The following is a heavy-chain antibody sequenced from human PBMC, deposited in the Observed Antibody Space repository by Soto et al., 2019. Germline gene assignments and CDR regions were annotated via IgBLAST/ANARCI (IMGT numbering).Heavy chain of an antibody. D-gene: IGHD3-10*01. CDR2: ISQTGAT. CDR1: GGSITSGNSYS. CDR3: ARAVSPYFGTWFDP. V-gene: IGHV4-30-2*01. J-gene: IGHJ5*02. Sequence: SETLSLTCAVSGGSITSGNSYSWAWIRQPPGRGLEWIGSISQTGATSYNPSLKSRVSVSLDKSKNQFSLRLSSVTAADMAVYYCARAVSPYFGTWFDPWGQGTLVTV.